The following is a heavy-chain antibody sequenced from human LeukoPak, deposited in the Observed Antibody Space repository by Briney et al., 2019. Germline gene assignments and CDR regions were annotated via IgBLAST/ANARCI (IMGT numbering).Heavy chain of an antibody. D-gene: IGHD5-18*01. CDR3: ARDTAMGFFDY. V-gene: IGHV4-38-2*02. J-gene: IGHJ4*02. CDR2: IYHGGNT. CDR1: GYSISSGFY. Sequence: SETLSLTCTVSGYSISSGFYWGWIRQPPGKGLEWIGSIYHGGNTYYNPSLKSRLTISVDTSKNQFSLKLSSVTAADTAVYYCARDTAMGFFDYWGQGTLVTVSS.